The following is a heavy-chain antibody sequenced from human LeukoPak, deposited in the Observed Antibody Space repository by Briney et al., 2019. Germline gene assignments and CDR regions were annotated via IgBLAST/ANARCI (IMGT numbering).Heavy chain of an antibody. V-gene: IGHV4-34*01. J-gene: IGHJ4*02. CDR2: INHSGST. CDR1: GGSFSGYY. CDR3: AREALDDSSGPLDY. D-gene: IGHD3-22*01. Sequence: SETLSLTCAVYGGSFSGYYWSWIRQPPGKGLEWIGEINHSGSTNYNPSLKSRVTISVDTSKNQFSLKLSSVTAADTAVYYCAREALDDSSGPLDYWGLGTLVTVSS.